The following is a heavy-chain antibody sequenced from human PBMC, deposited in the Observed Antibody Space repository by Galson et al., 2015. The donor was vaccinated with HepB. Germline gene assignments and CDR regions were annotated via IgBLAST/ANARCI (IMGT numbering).Heavy chain of an antibody. CDR3: AREGKYCSSTSCYAGGGYYYYYMDV. CDR2: ISAYNGNT. J-gene: IGHJ6*03. V-gene: IGHV1-18*01. D-gene: IGHD2-2*01. Sequence: SVKVSCKASGYTFTSYGISWVRQAPGQGLEWMGWISAYNGNTNYAQKLQGRVTMTTDTSTSTAYMELRSLRSDDTAVYYCAREGKYCSSTSCYAGGGYYYYYMDVWGKGTTVTVSS. CDR1: GYTFTSYG.